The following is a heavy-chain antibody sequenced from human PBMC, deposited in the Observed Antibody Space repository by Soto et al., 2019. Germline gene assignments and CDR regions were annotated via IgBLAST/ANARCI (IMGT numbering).Heavy chain of an antibody. CDR2: INAYNGNT. J-gene: IGHJ3*02. D-gene: IGHD2-15*01. Sequence: ASVKVSCKASGYTFTSYGISWVRQAPGQGLEWMGWINAYNGNTNYAQKLQGRVTMTTDTSTSTAYMELRSLRSDDTAVYYCARLLNHNDAFDIWGQGTMVTVSS. CDR1: GYTFTSYG. V-gene: IGHV1-18*01. CDR3: ARLLNHNDAFDI.